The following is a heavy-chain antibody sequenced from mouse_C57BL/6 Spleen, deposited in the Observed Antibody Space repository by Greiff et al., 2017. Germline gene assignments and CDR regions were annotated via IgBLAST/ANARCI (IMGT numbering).Heavy chain of an antibody. D-gene: IGHD1-1*01. J-gene: IGHJ4*01. V-gene: IGHV1-61*01. CDR3: ARRGVYYGSSETWYAMDY. CDR1: GYTFTSYW. Sequence: QVQLQQPGAELVRPGSSVKLSCKASGYTFTSYWMDWVKQRPGQGLEWIGNIYPSDSETHYNQKFKDKATLTVDKSSSTAYMQLSSLTSEDSAVYYCARRGVYYGSSETWYAMDYWGQGTSVTVSS. CDR2: IYPSDSET.